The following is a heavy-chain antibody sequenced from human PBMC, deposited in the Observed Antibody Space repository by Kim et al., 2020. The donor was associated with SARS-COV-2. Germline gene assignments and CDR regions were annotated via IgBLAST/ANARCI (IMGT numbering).Heavy chain of an antibody. CDR1: GGSISSGGYY. CDR2: IYYSGST. Sequence: SETLSLTCTVSGGSISSGGYYWSWIRHHPGKGLEWIGYIYYSGSTYYNPSLKSRVTISVDTSKNQFSLKLSSVTAADTAVYYCARIRAGGNSDYWGQGTLVTVSS. CDR3: ARIRAGGNSDY. D-gene: IGHD2-15*01. V-gene: IGHV4-31*03. J-gene: IGHJ4*02.